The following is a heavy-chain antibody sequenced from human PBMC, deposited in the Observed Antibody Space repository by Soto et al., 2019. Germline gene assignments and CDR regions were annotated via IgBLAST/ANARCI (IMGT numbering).Heavy chain of an antibody. V-gene: IGHV4-34*01. CDR3: ARNFRGVISWFDP. D-gene: IGHD3-10*01. CDR2: INHSGST. J-gene: IGHJ5*02. CDR1: GGSFSGYY. Sequence: SETLSLTCAVYGGSFSGYYWSWIRQPPGKGLEWIGEINHSGSTNYNPSLKSRVTISVDTSKNQFSLKLSSVTAADTAVYYCARNFRGVISWFDPWGQGTLVTVSS.